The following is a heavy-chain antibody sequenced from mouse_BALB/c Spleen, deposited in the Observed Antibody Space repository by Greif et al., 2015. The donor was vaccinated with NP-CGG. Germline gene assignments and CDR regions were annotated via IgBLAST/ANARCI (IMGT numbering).Heavy chain of an antibody. CDR2: IYPGSGST. V-gene: IGHV1S22*01. CDR1: GYTFTSYW. Sequence: GSELVRPGASVKLSCKASGYTFTSYWMHWVKQRHGQGLEWIGNIYPGSGSTNYDEKFKSKGTLTVDTSSSTAYMHLSSLTSEDSAVYYCTREGYGNYDYWGQGTTLTVSS. CDR3: TREGYGNYDY. J-gene: IGHJ2*01. D-gene: IGHD2-10*02.